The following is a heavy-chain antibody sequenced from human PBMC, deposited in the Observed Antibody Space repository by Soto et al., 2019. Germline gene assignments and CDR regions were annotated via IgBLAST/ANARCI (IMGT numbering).Heavy chain of an antibody. CDR3: ARHHSYGYAFDI. CDR2: IYYSGST. CDR1: GGSISSYY. D-gene: IGHD5-18*01. Sequence: PSETLSLTCTVSGGSISSYYWSWIRQPPGKGLEWIGYIYYSGSTNYNPSLKSRVTISVDTSKNQFSLKLSSVTAADTAVYYCARHHSYGYAFDIWGQGTMVTVSS. J-gene: IGHJ3*02. V-gene: IGHV4-59*08.